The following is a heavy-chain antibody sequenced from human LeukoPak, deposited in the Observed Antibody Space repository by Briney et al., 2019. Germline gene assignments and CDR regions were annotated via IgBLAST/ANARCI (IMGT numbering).Heavy chain of an antibody. J-gene: IGHJ4*02. D-gene: IGHD6-19*01. CDR2: ISYDGSNK. V-gene: IGHV3-30*18. CDR1: GFTFSSYA. Sequence: PGGSLRLSCAASGFTFSSYAMHWVRQAPGKGLEGVAIISYDGSNKYYADSVKGRFTISRDNSKNTLYLQMNSLRTEDTAVYYCAKDNYSSGWYRLSVAFDYWGQGTLVTVSS. CDR3: AKDNYSSGWYRLSVAFDY.